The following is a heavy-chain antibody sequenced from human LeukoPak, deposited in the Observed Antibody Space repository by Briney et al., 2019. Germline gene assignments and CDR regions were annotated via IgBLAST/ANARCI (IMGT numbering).Heavy chain of an antibody. CDR1: GFTFSNAW. CDR3: TTAENNWNYRGIDY. D-gene: IGHD1-7*01. J-gene: IGHJ4*02. CDR2: IKSKTDGGTT. V-gene: IGHV3-15*01. Sequence: GGSLRLSCAASGFTFSNAWMSWVRQAPGKGVEGVGRIKSKTDGGTTDYAAPVKGRFTISRDDSKNTLYLQMNSLKTEDTAVYYCTTAENNWNYRGIDYWGQGTLVTVSS.